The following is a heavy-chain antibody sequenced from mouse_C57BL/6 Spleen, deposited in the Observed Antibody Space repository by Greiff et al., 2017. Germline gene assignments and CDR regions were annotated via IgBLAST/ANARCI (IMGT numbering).Heavy chain of an antibody. CDR3: ARESYYGSSYWYFDV. CDR1: GFSLTSYA. D-gene: IGHD1-1*01. V-gene: IGHV2-9-1*01. J-gene: IGHJ1*03. CDR2: IWNGGDT. Sequence: VMLVESGRGLVAPSQSLSITCTVSGFSLTSYAISWVRQPPGKGLEWLGVIWNGGDTKYTAALKSRLSINKDNSKSQVFLKMNSLQTDDTARYYCARESYYGSSYWYFDVRGTGTTGTGSP.